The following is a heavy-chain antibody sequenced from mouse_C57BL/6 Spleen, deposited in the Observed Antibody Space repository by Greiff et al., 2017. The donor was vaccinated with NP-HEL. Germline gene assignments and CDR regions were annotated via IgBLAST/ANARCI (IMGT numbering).Heavy chain of an antibody. CDR3: ARSAYGSSYAAY. CDR1: GYAFTNYL. D-gene: IGHD1-1*01. Sequence: VQLQESGAELVRPGTSVKVSCKASGYAFTNYLIEWVKQRPGQGLEWIGVINPGSGGTNYNEKFKGKATLTADKSSSTAYMQLSSLTSEDSAVYFCARSAYGSSYAAYWGQGTLVTVSA. CDR2: INPGSGGT. J-gene: IGHJ3*01. V-gene: IGHV1-54*01.